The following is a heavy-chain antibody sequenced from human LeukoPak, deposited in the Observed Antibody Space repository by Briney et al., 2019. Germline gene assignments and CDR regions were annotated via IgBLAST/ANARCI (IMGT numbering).Heavy chain of an antibody. Sequence: GGSLRLSCAASGFTFSSYAMSWVRQAPGRGLEWVSAISGSGGSTYYADSVKGRFTISRDNAKNSLYLQMNSLRAEDTAVYYCARDYYDSSGYYDYWGQGTLVTVSS. CDR3: ARDYYDSSGYYDY. D-gene: IGHD3-22*01. V-gene: IGHV3-23*01. CDR1: GFTFSSYA. J-gene: IGHJ4*02. CDR2: ISGSGGST.